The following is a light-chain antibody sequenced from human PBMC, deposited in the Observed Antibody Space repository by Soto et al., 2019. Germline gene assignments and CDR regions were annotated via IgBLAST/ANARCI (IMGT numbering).Light chain of an antibody. CDR3: QHFGGTTFT. J-gene: IGKJ5*01. CDR1: QSVSSGY. V-gene: IGKV3-20*01. Sequence: GERDPLSCRASQSVSSGYIAWYQQRPGQTPSLLIYGASTRATGIPDRFSGSGSGTHFTLTISRLEPGDFAVYYCQHFGGTTFTFGQGTRLEIK. CDR2: GAS.